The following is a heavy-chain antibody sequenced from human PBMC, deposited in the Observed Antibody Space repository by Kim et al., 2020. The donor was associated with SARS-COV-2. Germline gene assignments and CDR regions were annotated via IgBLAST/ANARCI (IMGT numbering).Heavy chain of an antibody. V-gene: IGHV7-4-1*02. D-gene: IGHD6-13*01. CDR2: INTNTGNP. CDR1: GYTFTSYA. CDR3: ARDLSSSWYFYADYYYGMDV. J-gene: IGHJ6*02. Sequence: ASVKVSCKASGYTFTSYAMNWVRQAPGQGLEWMGWINTNTGNPTYAQGFTGRFVFSLDTSVSTAYLQISSLKAEDTAVYYCARDLSSSWYFYADYYYGMDVWGQGTTVTVSS.